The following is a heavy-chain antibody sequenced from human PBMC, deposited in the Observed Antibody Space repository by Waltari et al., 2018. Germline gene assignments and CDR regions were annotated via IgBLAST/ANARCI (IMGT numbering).Heavy chain of an antibody. CDR1: GDSMTGGSW. D-gene: IGHD3-10*02. CDR2: IHGSGRT. V-gene: IGHV4-4*02. CDR3: ARDRGRGMFLGS. Sequence: QLQLQQSGPGLVKPSETLSLTCAVSGDSMTGGSWWCWVRQTPGKGLEWVGSIHGSGRTNLNPSLGGRGTISMDMANNEGSLRVSSATAADTDVYYCARDRGRGMFLGSWGQGILFSVSP. J-gene: IGHJ5*02.